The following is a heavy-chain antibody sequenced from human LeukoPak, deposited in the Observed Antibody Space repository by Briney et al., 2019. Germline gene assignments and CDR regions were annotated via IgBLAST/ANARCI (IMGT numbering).Heavy chain of an antibody. CDR3: ARDQEGFDY. CDR1: GYTFTSNY. V-gene: IGHV1-46*01. CDR2: IYPRDGST. J-gene: IGHJ4*02. Sequence: ASVKVSCKASGYTFTSNYIHWVRQAPGQGPEWMEMIYPRDGSTSYAQKFQGRVTVTRDTSTSTVHMELSGLRSEDTAVYYCARDQEGFDYWGQGTLVTVSS.